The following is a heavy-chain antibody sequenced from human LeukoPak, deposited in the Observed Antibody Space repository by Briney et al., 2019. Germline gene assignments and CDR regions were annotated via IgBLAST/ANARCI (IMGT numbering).Heavy chain of an antibody. V-gene: IGHV3-21*01. Sequence: GSLRPSRAAFGFIFRGYSLNLVRQASGKGLELVPSICARDTYINYADSLKGRFTISRDNAKNSLYLQMNSLRAEDTAVYYCAREPSGGYCSSSSCSRYFQHWGQGTLVTVSS. D-gene: IGHD2-2*01. CDR1: GFIFRGYS. CDR2: ICARDTYI. J-gene: IGHJ1*01. CDR3: AREPSGGYCSSSSCSRYFQH.